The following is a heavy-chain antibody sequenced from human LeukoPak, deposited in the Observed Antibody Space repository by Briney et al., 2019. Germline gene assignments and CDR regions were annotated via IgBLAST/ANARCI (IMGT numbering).Heavy chain of an antibody. Sequence: GGSLRLSCAASGFTFSSYAMSWIRQAPGKGLEWVSYISSSGSTIYYADSVKGRFTISRDNAKNSLYLQMNSLRAEDTAVYYCARCGEGSRYYFDYWGQGTLVTVSS. J-gene: IGHJ4*02. CDR2: ISSSGSTI. D-gene: IGHD6-25*01. CDR1: GFTFSSYA. V-gene: IGHV3-11*01. CDR3: ARCGEGSRYYFDY.